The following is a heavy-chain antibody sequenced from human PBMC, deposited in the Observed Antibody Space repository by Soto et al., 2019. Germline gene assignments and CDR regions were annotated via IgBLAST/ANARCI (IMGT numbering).Heavy chain of an antibody. J-gene: IGHJ4*02. CDR2: TYYRSKWYN. CDR3: ARSGNEGAVDY. D-gene: IGHD1-26*01. CDR1: GDSVSSKSAA. Sequence: SQTLSLTCAISGDSVSSKSAAWNWIRQSPSRGLEWLGRTYYRSKWYNEYAVSLKSRIXXXXDXXXNXFXXXLNSVTPEDRAVYYCARSGNEGAVDYWGQGTLVTVSS. V-gene: IGHV6-1*01.